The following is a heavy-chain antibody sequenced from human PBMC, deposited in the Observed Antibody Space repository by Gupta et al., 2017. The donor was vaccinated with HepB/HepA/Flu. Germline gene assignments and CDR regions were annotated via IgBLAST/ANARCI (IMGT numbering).Heavy chain of an antibody. V-gene: IGHV1-8*01. J-gene: IGHJ5*02. D-gene: IGHD1-1*01. CDR2: MNPNSGNT. CDR3: ARDRDNWNGVGGP. CDR1: GYTFTSYD. Sequence: QVQLLQPGAAVKKPGASVKVSCKASGYTFTSYDINWVRQATGQGLEWMGWMNPNSGNTGYAQKFQGRVTMTRNTSRSTAYMELSSLRSEDTAVYYCARDRDNWNGVGGPWGQGTLVTVSS.